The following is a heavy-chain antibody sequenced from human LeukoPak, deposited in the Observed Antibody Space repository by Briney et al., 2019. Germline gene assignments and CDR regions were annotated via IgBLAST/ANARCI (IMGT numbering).Heavy chain of an antibody. J-gene: IGHJ5*02. D-gene: IGHD5-12*01. V-gene: IGHV1-24*01. Sequence: GASVKVSCKVSGYTLTELSMHWVRQAPGKGLEWMGGFDPEDGETMYAQKFQGRVTMTRDMATSTDYMEVSSLRSEDTAVYYCARDNSVGDSAWWFNPWGQGTLVTVSS. CDR1: GYTLTELS. CDR2: FDPEDGET. CDR3: ARDNSVGDSAWWFNP.